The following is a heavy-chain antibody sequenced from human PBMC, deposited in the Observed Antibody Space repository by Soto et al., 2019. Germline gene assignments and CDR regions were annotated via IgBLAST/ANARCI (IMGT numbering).Heavy chain of an antibody. CDR3: ARVYDSLTLQNWLDT. CDR2: IYYSGST. CDR1: GGSISSYY. D-gene: IGHD3-9*01. J-gene: IGHJ5*02. V-gene: IGHV4-59*01. Sequence: SETLSLTCTVSGGSISSYYWSWIRQPPGKGLEWIGYIYYSGSTNYNPSLKSRATISVDTSKNQASLKLRSVTATATAVYYCARVYDSLTLQNWLDTWGQGTLVTVSS.